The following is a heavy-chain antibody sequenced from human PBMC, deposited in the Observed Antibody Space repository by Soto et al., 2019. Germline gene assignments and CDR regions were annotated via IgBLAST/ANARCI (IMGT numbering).Heavy chain of an antibody. CDR3: VRDPDVVIVPSAIDAMDV. CDR2: VNSDGTGR. V-gene: IGHV3-74*01. J-gene: IGHJ6*02. CDR1: GFTFSSHW. Sequence: PGGSLRLSCETSGFTFSSHWMHWVRQVPGKGLVWVSRVNSDGTGRTYADSVKGRFTISRDNAKNTLYLQMNSLRAEDTAIYYCVRDPDVVIVPSAIDAMDVWGQGTTVTV. D-gene: IGHD2-2*02.